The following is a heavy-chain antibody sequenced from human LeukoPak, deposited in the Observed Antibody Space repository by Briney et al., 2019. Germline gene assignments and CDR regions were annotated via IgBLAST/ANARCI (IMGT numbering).Heavy chain of an antibody. D-gene: IGHD3-3*01. CDR3: ARAANYDFWSGYYTGPADY. V-gene: IGHV1-2*02. CDR2: INPNSGGT. J-gene: IGHJ4*02. CDR1: GYTFTGYY. Sequence: ASVKVSCKASGYTFTGYYIHWVRQAPGQGLEWMGWINPNSGGTNYAQKFQGRVTMTRDTSISTAYMELSRLRSDDTAVYYCARAANYDFWSGYYTGPADYWGQGTLVTVSS.